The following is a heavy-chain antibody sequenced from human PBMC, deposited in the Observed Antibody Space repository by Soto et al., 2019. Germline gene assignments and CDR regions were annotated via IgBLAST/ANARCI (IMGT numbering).Heavy chain of an antibody. Sequence: GGSLRLSCAASGFTFSTYAMAWVRQAPGKGLEWVSYISSSSSTIYYADSVKGRFTISRDNAKNSLYLQMNSLRDEDTAVYYCARERYSSGLNWFDPWGQGTLVTVSS. CDR2: ISSSSSTI. V-gene: IGHV3-48*02. CDR3: ARERYSSGLNWFDP. CDR1: GFTFSTYA. D-gene: IGHD6-19*01. J-gene: IGHJ5*02.